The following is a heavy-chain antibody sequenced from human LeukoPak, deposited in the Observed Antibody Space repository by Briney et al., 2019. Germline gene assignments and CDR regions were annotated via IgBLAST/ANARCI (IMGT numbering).Heavy chain of an antibody. Sequence: SGPTLVKPTQTLTLTCTFSEFSFNTNGVGVGWIRQPPGKALEWLALIYWDADKRYSPSLKSRLTVTKDTSKNQVVLTMTNMDLVDTATYYCARVGFCSSTSCSSGAYYFDYWGQGTLVTVSS. J-gene: IGHJ4*02. CDR1: EFSFNTNGVG. V-gene: IGHV2-5*02. CDR3: ARVGFCSSTSCSSGAYYFDY. CDR2: IYWDADK. D-gene: IGHD2-2*01.